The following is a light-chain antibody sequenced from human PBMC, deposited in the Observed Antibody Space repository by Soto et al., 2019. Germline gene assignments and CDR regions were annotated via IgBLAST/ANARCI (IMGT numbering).Light chain of an antibody. CDR2: DVS. J-gene: IGKJ4*01. V-gene: IGKV1-5*01. CDR1: QSVRSW. Sequence: DIPMTQSPSTLSASVGDRVTITCRASQSVRSWLAWYQQKPGKAPKLLIYDVSSLESGAPSRFRGSGSGTEFTLTISGLQPDDFATYYCQKYYTYITFGGGTKVEIK. CDR3: QKYYTYIT.